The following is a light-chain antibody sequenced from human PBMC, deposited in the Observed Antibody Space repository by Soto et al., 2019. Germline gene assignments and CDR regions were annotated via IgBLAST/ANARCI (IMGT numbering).Light chain of an antibody. Sequence: EIVLTQSPGTLSLSPGERATLSCRASQSVSSSYLAWYQQKPGQAPRLLIYGASSRATGIPDRFSGSGSGTDFPLTISRLEPEDFAMYYCQQYGSPPRTFGQGTKVEIK. CDR3: QQYGSPPRT. J-gene: IGKJ1*01. V-gene: IGKV3-20*01. CDR1: QSVSSSY. CDR2: GAS.